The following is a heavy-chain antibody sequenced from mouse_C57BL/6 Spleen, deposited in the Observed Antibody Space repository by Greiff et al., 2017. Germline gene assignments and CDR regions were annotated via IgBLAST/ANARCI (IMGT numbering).Heavy chain of an antibody. V-gene: IGHV14-3*01. J-gene: IGHJ3*01. CDR2: IDPANGNT. CDR3: ARGFYYGSSYDWFAY. D-gene: IGHD1-1*01. Sequence: EVQGVESVAELVRPGASVKLSCTASGFNIKNTYMHWVKQRPEQGLEWIGRIDPANGNTKYAPKFPGKATITADTSSNTAYLQLSSLTSEDTAIYYCARGFYYGSSYDWFAYWGQGTLVTVSA. CDR1: GFNIKNTY.